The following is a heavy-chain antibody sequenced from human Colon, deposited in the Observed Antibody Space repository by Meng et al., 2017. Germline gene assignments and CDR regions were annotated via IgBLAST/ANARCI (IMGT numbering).Heavy chain of an antibody. D-gene: IGHD2-15*01. CDR1: VGSLSGHS. Sequence: QVQLQESGPGLVKPSETLSLTCAVYVGSLSGHSWNWIRQSPGKGLEWIGDINHRGSTKYNPSLKSRVTISVDTSKNQFSLKLRNVTAADTAVYYCARDQGGAGAYWGQGTLVTVSS. CDR3: ARDQGGAGAY. CDR2: INHRGST. J-gene: IGHJ4*02. V-gene: IGHV4-34*10.